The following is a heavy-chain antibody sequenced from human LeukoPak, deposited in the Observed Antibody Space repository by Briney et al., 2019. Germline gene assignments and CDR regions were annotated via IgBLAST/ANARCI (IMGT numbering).Heavy chain of an antibody. CDR1: GFTFSSYA. D-gene: IGHD2-15*01. CDR3: ARGSCSGGSCYSSYYGMDV. Sequence: PGGSLRLSCAASGFTFSSYAMHWVRQAPGKGLEWVAVISYDGSNKYYADSVKGRFTISRDNSKNTLYLQMNSLRAEDTAVYYCARGSCSGGSCYSSYYGMDVWGQGTTVTVSS. CDR2: ISYDGSNK. J-gene: IGHJ6*02. V-gene: IGHV3-30-3*01.